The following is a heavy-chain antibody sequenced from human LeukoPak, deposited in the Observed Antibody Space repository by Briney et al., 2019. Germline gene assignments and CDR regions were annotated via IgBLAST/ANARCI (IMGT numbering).Heavy chain of an antibody. D-gene: IGHD3-22*01. CDR3: AREGILSDYYDSSGYDNWFDP. CDR1: GGSISSYY. Sequence: PSETLSLTCTVSGGSISSYYWSWIRQPAGKGLEWIGRIYTSGSTNYNPSLKSRVTMSVDTSKNQFSPKLSSVTAADTAVYYCAREGILSDYYDSSGYDNWFDPWGQGTLVTVSS. V-gene: IGHV4-4*07. J-gene: IGHJ5*02. CDR2: IYTSGST.